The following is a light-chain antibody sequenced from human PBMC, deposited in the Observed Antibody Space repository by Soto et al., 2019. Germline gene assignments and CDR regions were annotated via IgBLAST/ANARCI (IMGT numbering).Light chain of an antibody. J-gene: IGLJ1*01. Sequence: QSVLTQPASVSGSPGQAITISCSGTSSDVGAFNYVSWYQQHPGKAPKLMIYDVSNRPSGVSNRFSGSKSGNTASLTISGLRAEDEADYYCNSYTSNNTYVFGTGTKVP. V-gene: IGLV2-14*03. CDR1: SSDVGAFNY. CDR3: NSYTSNNTYV. CDR2: DVS.